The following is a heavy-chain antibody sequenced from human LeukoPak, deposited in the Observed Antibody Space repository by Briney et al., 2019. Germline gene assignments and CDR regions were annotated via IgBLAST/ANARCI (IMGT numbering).Heavy chain of an antibody. CDR1: GYTFTGYY. V-gene: IGHV1-2*02. Sequence: ASVKVSCKASGYTFTGYYMHWVRQAPGQGLEWMGWINPNSGGTNYAQKFQGRVTMTRDTSISTAYMELSRLRSDDTAVYYCARDRVLRSSLNIAARGYYYYYMDVWGKGTTVTVSS. J-gene: IGHJ6*03. CDR2: INPNSGGT. CDR3: ARDRVLRSSLNIAARGYYYYYMDV. D-gene: IGHD6-6*01.